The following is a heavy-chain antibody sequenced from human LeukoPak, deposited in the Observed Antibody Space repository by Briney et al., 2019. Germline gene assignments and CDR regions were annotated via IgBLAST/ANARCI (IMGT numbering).Heavy chain of an antibody. Sequence: GMSLRLSCAASGFTFSSYAMHWVRQAPGKGLGWGAVISYDGSNKYYADAVKGRFTISRDNSNNTLYLQMNSLRAEDTAVYYCASGFIAVAGTRVDYWGQGTLVTVSS. J-gene: IGHJ4*02. D-gene: IGHD6-19*01. CDR1: GFTFSSYA. V-gene: IGHV3-30*04. CDR3: ASGFIAVAGTRVDY. CDR2: ISYDGSNK.